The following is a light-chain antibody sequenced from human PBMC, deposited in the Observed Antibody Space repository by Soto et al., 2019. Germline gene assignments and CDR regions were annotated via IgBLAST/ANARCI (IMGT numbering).Light chain of an antibody. Sequence: QSALTQPASVSGSPGQSVTISCTGTSSDVGSYNLVSWYQQHPGKAPKLMIYEVSERPAGVSNRFSGSKSANTASLTISGVQAEDDDDYYCCSFARSRILFGTGTKLTVL. CDR3: CSFARSRIL. J-gene: IGLJ1*01. CDR2: EVS. CDR1: SSDVGSYNL. V-gene: IGLV2-23*02.